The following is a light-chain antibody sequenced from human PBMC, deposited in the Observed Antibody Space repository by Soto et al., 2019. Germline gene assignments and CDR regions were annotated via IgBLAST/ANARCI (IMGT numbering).Light chain of an antibody. J-gene: IGKJ4*01. CDR2: DSS. V-gene: IGKV3-11*01. Sequence: EIVMTQSPATLSLSPGERATLSCRASQSVGTDLAWYQQKPGQAPRLLIYDSSKRATDIPARFSGSGSGTDFTLTISSLEPEDFAVYYCQQRSIWPPVFGGGTKVEIK. CDR1: QSVGTD. CDR3: QQRSIWPPV.